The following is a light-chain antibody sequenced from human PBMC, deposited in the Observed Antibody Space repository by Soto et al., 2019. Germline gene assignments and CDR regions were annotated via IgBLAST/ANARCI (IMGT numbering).Light chain of an antibody. Sequence: QSALTQPAAVSGSPGQSITISCTGTSSDVGNYKYVSWYQQHPGKAPKLIIYEVSNRPSGVSARFSGSKSGNTASLTISGLQAEDETDYYCLSYTSSGTYVFGTGSKLTVL. J-gene: IGLJ1*01. CDR2: EVS. V-gene: IGLV2-14*01. CDR1: SSDVGNYKY. CDR3: LSYTSSGTYV.